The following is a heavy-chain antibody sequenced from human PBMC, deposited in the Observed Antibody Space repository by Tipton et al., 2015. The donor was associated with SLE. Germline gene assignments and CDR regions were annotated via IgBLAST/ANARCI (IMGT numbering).Heavy chain of an antibody. CDR1: GASISSSSYY. Sequence: TLSLTCTVSGASISSSSYYWGWIRQPPGKGLEWIGSIYYSGSTYYNPSLKSRVTISLDTSKNQISLKLSSVTAADTAVYYCVRQGAGWYEEEVWGQGTLVTVSS. D-gene: IGHD6-19*01. V-gene: IGHV4-39*07. CDR2: IYYSGST. CDR3: VRQGAGWYEEEV. J-gene: IGHJ1*01.